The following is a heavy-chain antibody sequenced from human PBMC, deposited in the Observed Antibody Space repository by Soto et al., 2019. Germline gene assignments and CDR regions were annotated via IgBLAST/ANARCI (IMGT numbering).Heavy chain of an antibody. J-gene: IGHJ3*02. CDR2: ISYDGSNK. Sequence: QVQLVESGGGVVQPGRSLRLSCAASGFTFSSYGMHWVRQAPGKGLEWVAVISYDGSNKYYADSVKGRFTISRDNSKNTLYLQMNSLRAEDTAVYYCAKVNMDSVTAYSTAFDIWGQGTMVTVSS. CDR1: GFTFSSYG. D-gene: IGHD2-21*02. V-gene: IGHV3-30*18. CDR3: AKVNMDSVTAYSTAFDI.